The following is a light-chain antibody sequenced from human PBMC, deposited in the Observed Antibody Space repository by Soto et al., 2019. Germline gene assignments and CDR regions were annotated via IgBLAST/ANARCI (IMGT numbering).Light chain of an antibody. CDR1: SSNIGAGSD. J-gene: IGLJ1*01. V-gene: IGLV1-40*01. CDR2: GNT. Sequence: QSVLTQPPSVSGAPGQRVTISCTGRSSNIGAGSDVHWYHQLPGTAPKVLIYGNTNRPSGVPDRISVSKSGTSASLVISGLQAEDEADYSCQSYDSSLSAPYVFGTGTKVTVL. CDR3: QSYDSSLSAPYV.